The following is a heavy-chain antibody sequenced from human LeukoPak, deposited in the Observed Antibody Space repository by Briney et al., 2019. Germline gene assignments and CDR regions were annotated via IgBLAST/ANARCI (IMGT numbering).Heavy chain of an antibody. V-gene: IGHV3-66*01. J-gene: IGHJ4*02. CDR3: ARRYYGVDY. CDR2: IYDGGIT. CDR1: GFTVSTKF. Sequence: GGSLRLSCAASGFTVSTKFMSWVRQAPGKGLEWVSVIYDGGITYYADSVKGRFTISGDNSKNMLFLQMNSLRAEDTAVYYCARRYYGVDYWGQGTLVTVSS. D-gene: IGHD4-17*01.